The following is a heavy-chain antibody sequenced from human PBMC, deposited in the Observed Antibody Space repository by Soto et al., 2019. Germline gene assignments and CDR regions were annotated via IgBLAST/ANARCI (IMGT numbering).Heavy chain of an antibody. J-gene: IGHJ4*02. CDR1: GFTFSSYA. Sequence: GGSLRLSCAASGFTFSSYAMSWVRQAPGKGLEWVSAISGSGGSTYYADSAKGRFTISRDNSKNTLYLQMNSLRAEDTAVYYCAKGHYYDSSGYFDYWGQGTLVTVSS. D-gene: IGHD3-22*01. CDR2: ISGSGGST. V-gene: IGHV3-23*01. CDR3: AKGHYYDSSGYFDY.